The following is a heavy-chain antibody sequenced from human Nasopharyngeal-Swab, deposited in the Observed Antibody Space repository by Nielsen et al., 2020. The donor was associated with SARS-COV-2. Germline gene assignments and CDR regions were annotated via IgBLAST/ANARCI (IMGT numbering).Heavy chain of an antibody. J-gene: IGHJ4*02. CDR2: INPDGNTI. CDR1: GFRLSSYW. CDR3: TRDTFGPTDS. D-gene: IGHD2/OR15-2a*01. V-gene: IGHV3-74*01. Sequence: GGSLRLSCAASGFRLSSYWMHWVRQAPGKGLSWVSRINPDGNTINYADSVKGRFTISRDTAKNTLYLQMSSLRVEDTAVYYCTRDTFGPTDSWGQGTLVTVSS.